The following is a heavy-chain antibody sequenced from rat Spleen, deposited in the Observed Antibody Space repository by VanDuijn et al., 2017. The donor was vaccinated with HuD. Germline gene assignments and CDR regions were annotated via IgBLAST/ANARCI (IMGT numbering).Heavy chain of an antibody. V-gene: IGHV5-25*01. CDR1: GLTFSNYG. D-gene: IGHD1-10*01. CDR3: ARGDNNYGWFAY. CDR2: ISNDGGST. J-gene: IGHJ3*01. Sequence: EVQLVESGGGIVQPGRSMKLSCVASGLTFSNYGMAWVRQAPRKGLEWVAYISNDGGSTYYRDTVKGRFTISRDNAKSTLYLQMNSLRSEDTATYYCARGDNNYGWFAYWGQGTLVTVSS.